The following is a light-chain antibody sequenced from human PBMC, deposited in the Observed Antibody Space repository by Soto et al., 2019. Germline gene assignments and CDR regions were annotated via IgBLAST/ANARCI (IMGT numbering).Light chain of an antibody. CDR3: QQYGSSPRT. Sequence: IALTQSPGTLSLSPGERVTLSCRASQSVSSSYLAWYQQKPGQAPRLLIYDASSRATGIPDRFSGSGSVTDFTLTISRLEPEDFAVYYCQQYGSSPRTFGQGTKVEIK. CDR2: DAS. J-gene: IGKJ1*01. V-gene: IGKV3-20*01. CDR1: QSVSSSY.